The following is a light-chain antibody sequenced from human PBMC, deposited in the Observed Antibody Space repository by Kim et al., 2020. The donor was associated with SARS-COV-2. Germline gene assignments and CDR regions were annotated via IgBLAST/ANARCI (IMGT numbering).Light chain of an antibody. Sequence: SYELTQPPSVSVAPGETAGITCGGDNIGGKSVHWYQQKSGQAPVMVMYSDIERPSGIPERFSGSNSGHTATLSISRVEVGDEADYYCQVWDRSSDHWVFGGGTQLTVL. J-gene: IGLJ3*02. CDR2: SDI. CDR3: QVWDRSSDHWV. V-gene: IGLV3-21*01. CDR1: NIGGKS.